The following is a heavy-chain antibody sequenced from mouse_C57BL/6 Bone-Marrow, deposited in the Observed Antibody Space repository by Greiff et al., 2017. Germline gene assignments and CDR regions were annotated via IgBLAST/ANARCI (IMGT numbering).Heavy chain of an antibody. D-gene: IGHD2-12*01. CDR2: ISDGGSYT. CDR1: GFTFSSYA. J-gene: IGHJ2*01. Sequence: EVHLVESGGGLVKPGGSLTLSCAASGFTFSSYAMSWVRQTPEKRLAWVATISDGGSYTYYPDNVKGRFTISRDNAKNNLYLQMSHLKSEDTAMYYCARDDSFDYWGQGTTLTVSS. CDR3: ARDDSFDY. V-gene: IGHV5-4*01.